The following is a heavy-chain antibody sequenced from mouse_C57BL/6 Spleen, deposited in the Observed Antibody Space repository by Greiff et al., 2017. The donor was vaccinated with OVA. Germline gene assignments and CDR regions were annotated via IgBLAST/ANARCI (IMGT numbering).Heavy chain of an antibody. Sequence: DVQLQESGPGLVKPSQSLSLTCSVTGYSITSGYYWNWIRQFPGNKLEWMGYISYDGSNNYNPSLKNRISITRDTSKNQFFLKLNSVTTEDTATYYCASLNSYWYFDVWGTGTTVTVSS. CDR2: ISYDGSN. V-gene: IGHV3-6*01. J-gene: IGHJ1*03. CDR3: ASLNSYWYFDV. D-gene: IGHD4-1*02. CDR1: GYSITSGYY.